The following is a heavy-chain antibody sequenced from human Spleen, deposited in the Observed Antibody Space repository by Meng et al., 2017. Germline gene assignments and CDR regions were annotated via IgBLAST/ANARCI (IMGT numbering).Heavy chain of an antibody. J-gene: IGHJ4*02. D-gene: IGHD2/OR15-2a*01. CDR3: AKELSLLRGHNDY. Sequence: EVQRLESGGGLVQPGGSLRLACAASGFTVSSYAMSWVRQAPGKGLEWVSAISGSGGSTYYADSVKGRFTISRDNSKNTLYLQMNSLRAEDTAVYYCAKELSLLRGHNDYWGQGTLVTVSS. CDR2: ISGSGGST. V-gene: IGHV3-23*01. CDR1: GFTVSSYA.